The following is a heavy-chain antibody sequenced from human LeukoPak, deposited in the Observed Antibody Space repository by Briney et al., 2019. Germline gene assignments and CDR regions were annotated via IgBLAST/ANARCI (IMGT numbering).Heavy chain of an antibody. J-gene: IGHJ4*02. CDR2: IYSGGNT. CDR3: ARAGGIAAAAVVLD. V-gene: IGHV3-53*01. CDR1: GFIVSSSY. D-gene: IGHD6-13*01. Sequence: GGSLRLSCAASGFIVSSSYMSWVRQAPGKGLEWVSVIYSGGNTYYAESVKGRFTISRDNSKNTLYLQMNSLRAEDTAVYYCARAGGIAAAAVVLDWGQGTLVTVSS.